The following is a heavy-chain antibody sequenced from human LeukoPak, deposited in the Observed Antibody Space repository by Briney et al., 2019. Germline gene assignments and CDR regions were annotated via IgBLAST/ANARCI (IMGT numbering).Heavy chain of an antibody. CDR2: VSYTGRT. V-gene: IGHV4-59*11. CDR1: GGSLSGHY. J-gene: IGHJ3*01. D-gene: IGHD3-22*01. CDR3: ARLLDNDIRGDPDTFDV. Sequence: PSETLSLTCTVSGGSLSGHYWSWIRPPPGKRLEWIGYVSYTGRTKYNPSLQSRVTISIDTSKSQFSLKLTSVTSADTAVYSCARLLDNDIRGDPDTFDVWGQGTTVIVSS.